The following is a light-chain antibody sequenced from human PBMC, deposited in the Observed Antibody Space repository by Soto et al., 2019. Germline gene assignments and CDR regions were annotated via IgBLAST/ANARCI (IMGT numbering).Light chain of an antibody. CDR2: EVT. V-gene: IGLV2-8*01. CDR1: SGGIGGYDY. CDR3: SSYTNSITLK. Sequence: SVLTQPPSASGSPGQSVTISCTGTSGGIGGYDYVSWYQQHPGKAPKLMIYEVTKRPLGVPDRFSGSKSGNTASLTVSGLQAEDEADYYCSSYTNSITLKFGGGTKVTVL. J-gene: IGLJ2*01.